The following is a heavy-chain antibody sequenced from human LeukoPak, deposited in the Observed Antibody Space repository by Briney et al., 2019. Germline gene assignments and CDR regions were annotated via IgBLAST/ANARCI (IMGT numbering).Heavy chain of an antibody. D-gene: IGHD5-12*01. CDR1: GGSFSGYY. J-gene: IGHJ3*01. V-gene: IGHV4-59*01. CDR2: IYYSGST. Sequence: SETLSLTCAVYGGSFSGYYWSWIRQPPGKGLEWIGYIYYSGSTNYNPSLKSRVTLSVDTSKNQFSLKLSSVTAADTAVYYCARIVAWYDAFDAWGQGTMVTVSS. CDR3: ARIVAWYDAFDA.